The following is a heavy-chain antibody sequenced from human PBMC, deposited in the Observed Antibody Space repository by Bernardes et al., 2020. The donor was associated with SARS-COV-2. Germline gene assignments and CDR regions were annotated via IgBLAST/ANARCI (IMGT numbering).Heavy chain of an antibody. D-gene: IGHD3-9*01. Sequence: GGSLRLSCAASGFTFSSYSMNWVRQAPGKGLEWVSSISSSSSYIYYADSVKGRFTISRDNAKNSLYLQMNSLRAEDTAVYYCARDWGYYDILTGYEVLDYYYGMDVWGQGTTVTVSS. J-gene: IGHJ6*02. CDR1: GFTFSSYS. CDR3: ARDWGYYDILTGYEVLDYYYGMDV. CDR2: ISSSSSYI. V-gene: IGHV3-21*01.